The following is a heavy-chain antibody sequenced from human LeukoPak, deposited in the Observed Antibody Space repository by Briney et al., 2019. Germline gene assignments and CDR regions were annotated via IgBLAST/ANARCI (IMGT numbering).Heavy chain of an antibody. CDR3: ASSYSYGFPMLDY. J-gene: IGHJ4*02. CDR2: MHYSGNFYSGSA. V-gene: IGHV4-39*07. CDR1: GGSISGSRYY. Sequence: SETLSLTCTVSGGSISGSRYYWAWIRQPPGKGLEWIGSMHYSGNFYSGSAYYNPSLKSRVTISVDTSKNQFSLKLSSVTAADTAVYYCASSYSYGFPMLDYWGQGTLVTVSS. D-gene: IGHD5-18*01.